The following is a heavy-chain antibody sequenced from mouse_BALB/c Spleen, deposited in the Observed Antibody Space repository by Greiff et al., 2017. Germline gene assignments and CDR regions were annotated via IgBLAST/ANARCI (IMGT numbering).Heavy chain of an antibody. V-gene: IGHV5-4*02. CDR3: ARDLGYDLDY. Sequence: DVQLVESGGGLVKPGGSLKLSCAASGFTFSDYYMYWVRQTPEKRLEWVATISDGGSYTYYPDSVKGRFTISRDNAKNNLYLQMSSLKSEDTAMYYCARDLGYDLDYWGQGTTLTVSS. J-gene: IGHJ2*01. CDR1: GFTFSDYY. CDR2: ISDGGSYT. D-gene: IGHD2-14*01.